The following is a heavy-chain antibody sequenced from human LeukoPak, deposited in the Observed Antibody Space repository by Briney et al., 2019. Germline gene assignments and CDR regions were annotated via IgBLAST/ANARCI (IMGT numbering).Heavy chain of an antibody. CDR2: ISSSSIYI. J-gene: IGHJ5*02. CDR3: VKSSTNYGGWFDP. Sequence: GGSLRLSCAASGFTLSSYSMNWVRQAPGKGLEWVSSISSSSIYIYYADSVKGRFTVSSDNAKNSLYLQMNSLRAEDTAVYYCVKSSTNYGGWFDPWGQGTLVTVSS. CDR1: GFTLSSYS. V-gene: IGHV3-21*01. D-gene: IGHD4/OR15-4a*01.